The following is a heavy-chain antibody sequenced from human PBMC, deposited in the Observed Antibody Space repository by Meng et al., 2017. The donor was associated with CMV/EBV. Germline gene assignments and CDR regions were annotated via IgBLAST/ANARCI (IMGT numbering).Heavy chain of an antibody. D-gene: IGHD3-22*01. CDR3: ARDRTLDYYDSSGYYCGMDV. CDR1: SYA. J-gene: IGHJ6*02. CDR2: IIPIFGTA. Sequence: SYAISWVRQAPGQGLEWMGGIIPIFGTANYAQKFQGRVTITADKSTSTAYMELSSLRSEDTAVYYCARDRTLDYYDSSGYYCGMDVWGQGTTVTVSS. V-gene: IGHV1-69*06.